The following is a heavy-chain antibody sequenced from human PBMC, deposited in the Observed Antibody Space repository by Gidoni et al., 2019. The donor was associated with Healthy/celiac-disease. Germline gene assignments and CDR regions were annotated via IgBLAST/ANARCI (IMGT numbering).Heavy chain of an antibody. D-gene: IGHD3-3*01. Sequence: EVQLVESGGGLVQPGGSLRLSCAASGFTFSSYWMSWVRQAPGKGLEWVANIKQDGSEKYYVDSVKGRFTISIDNAKNSLYLQMNSLRAEDTAVYYCARVVLDFWSGYFDYWGQGTLVTVSS. V-gene: IGHV3-7*01. CDR1: GFTFSSYW. CDR3: ARVVLDFWSGYFDY. CDR2: IKQDGSEK. J-gene: IGHJ4*02.